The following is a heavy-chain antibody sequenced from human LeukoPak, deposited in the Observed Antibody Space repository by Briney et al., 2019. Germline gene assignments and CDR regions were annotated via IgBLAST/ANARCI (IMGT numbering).Heavy chain of an antibody. D-gene: IGHD6-13*01. J-gene: IGHJ3*02. CDR1: GFTVSSNY. CDR3: ARDGSSSWYGGAFDI. CDR2: IYSGGST. Sequence: GGSLRLSCAASGFTVSSNYMSWVRQAPGKGLECVSVIYSGGSTYYADSVKGRFTISRDNSKNTLYLQMNSLRAEDTAVYYCARDGSSSWYGGAFDIWGQGTMVTVSS. V-gene: IGHV3-53*01.